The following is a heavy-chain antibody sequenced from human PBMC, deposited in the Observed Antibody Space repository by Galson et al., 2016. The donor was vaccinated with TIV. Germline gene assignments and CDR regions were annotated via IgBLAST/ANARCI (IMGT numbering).Heavy chain of an antibody. D-gene: IGHD3-22*01. CDR3: ARRSSGFDAFDI. J-gene: IGHJ3*02. CDR1: GGSISSYY. Sequence: GGSISSYYWSWIRQHPGKALEWIGYIHSSGSTFYNPSLRSRVTISLDTSRDNFSLRLNSVTAADTAVYYCARRSSGFDAFDIWGPGTLVTVSP. CDR2: IHSSGST. V-gene: IGHV4-59*06.